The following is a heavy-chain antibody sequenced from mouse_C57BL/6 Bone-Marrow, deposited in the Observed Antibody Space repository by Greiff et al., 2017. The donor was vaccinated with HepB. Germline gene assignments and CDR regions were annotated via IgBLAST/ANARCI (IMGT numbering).Heavy chain of an antibody. CDR1: GFTFSDYY. V-gene: IGHV5-16*01. J-gene: IGHJ4*01. Sequence: EVKLVESEGGLVQPGSSMKLSCTASGFTFSDYYMAWVRQVPEKGLEWVANINYDGSSTYYLDSLKSRFIFSRDNAKNILYLQMSSLKSEDTATYYCASLLLPRGAMDYWGQGTSVTVSS. D-gene: IGHD1-1*01. CDR2: INYDGSST. CDR3: ASLLLPRGAMDY.